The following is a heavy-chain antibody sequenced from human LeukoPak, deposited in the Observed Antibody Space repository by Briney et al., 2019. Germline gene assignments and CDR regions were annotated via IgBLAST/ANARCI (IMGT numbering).Heavy chain of an antibody. CDR1: GFTFSDSG. J-gene: IGHJ5*02. CDR3: ARDNLSDP. Sequence: GGSLRLSCAASGFTFSDSGFHWVRQVPGKGLDWVAVIWYDGSQKYYADHVRGRFTISRDDSKNTVYLQMNSLRADDTAVYFCARDNLSDPWGEGTLVTVSS. V-gene: IGHV3-33*01. CDR2: IWYDGSQK.